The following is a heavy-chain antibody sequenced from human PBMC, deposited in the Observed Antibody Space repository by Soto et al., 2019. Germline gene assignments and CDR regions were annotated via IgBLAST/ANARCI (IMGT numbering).Heavy chain of an antibody. CDR2: ISAYNGNT. CDR3: ARDLTQYDYVWGSYRYNYYYGMDV. D-gene: IGHD3-16*02. V-gene: IGHV1-18*01. CDR1: GYTFTSYG. Sequence: ASVKVSCKASGYTFTSYGISWVRQAPGQGLEWMGWISAYNGNTNYAQKLQGRVTMTTDTSTSTAYMELRSLRSDDTAVYDCARDLTQYDYVWGSYRYNYYYGMDVWGQGTTVTVSS. J-gene: IGHJ6*02.